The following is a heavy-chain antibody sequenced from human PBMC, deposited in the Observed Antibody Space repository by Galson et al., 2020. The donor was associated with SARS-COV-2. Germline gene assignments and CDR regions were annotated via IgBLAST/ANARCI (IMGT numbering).Heavy chain of an antibody. CDR1: GFTLSNYA. CDR2: ISYDGSNN. Sequence: CLRLACAASGFTLSNYAMHWVRQAPGKGLEWVAVISYDGSNNYYADSVKGRFTISRDSSKNTPYLQMNSLKTEDTAIYHCASARVIFGVVGMTALDGWCQGTTLTVFS. J-gene: IGHJ6*02. D-gene: IGHD3-3*01. V-gene: IGHV3-30*03. CDR3: ASARVIFGVVGMTALDG.